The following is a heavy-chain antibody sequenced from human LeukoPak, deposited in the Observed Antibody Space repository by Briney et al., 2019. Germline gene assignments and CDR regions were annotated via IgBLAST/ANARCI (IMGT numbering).Heavy chain of an antibody. CDR2: VHLSGAT. V-gene: IGHV4-4*02. CDR1: GGSIMTTNW. J-gene: IGHJ6*02. CDR3: ARDLHFGSGSFDPYYYYGMDV. D-gene: IGHD3-10*01. Sequence: SETLSLTCDVSGGSIMTTNWWSWVRQPPNKGLEWIGEVHLSGATNYNPSLKSRVTISVDPSNNHFSLNLGSVTAADTAVYYCARDLHFGSGSFDPYYYYGMDVWGQGTMVTVSS.